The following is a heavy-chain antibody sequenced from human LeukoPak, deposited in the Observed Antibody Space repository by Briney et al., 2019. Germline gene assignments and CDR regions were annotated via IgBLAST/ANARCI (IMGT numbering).Heavy chain of an antibody. Sequence: SETLSLTCTVSGGSISSYYWSWIRQPAGKGLEWIGRIYTSGSTNYNPSLKSRVTMSVDTSKNQFSLKLSSVTAADTAVYYCARVRVTDSYYYMDVWGKGTTVTVSS. D-gene: IGHD5-18*01. CDR3: ARVRVTDSYYYMDV. J-gene: IGHJ6*03. V-gene: IGHV4-4*07. CDR2: IYTSGST. CDR1: GGSISSYY.